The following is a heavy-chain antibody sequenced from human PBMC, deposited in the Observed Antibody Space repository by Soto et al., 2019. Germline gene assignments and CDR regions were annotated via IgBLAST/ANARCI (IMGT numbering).Heavy chain of an antibody. Sequence: QVQLVESGGGVVQPGRSLRLSCAASGFTFSSYGMHWVRQAPGKGLEWVAVIWYDGSNKYYADSVKGRFTISRDNSKNTLYLQMNSLRAEDTAVYYCARDSEYYDFWSGTPSPGGMNMDVWGQGTTVTVSS. J-gene: IGHJ6*02. CDR2: IWYDGSNK. CDR3: ARDSEYYDFWSGTPSPGGMNMDV. V-gene: IGHV3-33*01. D-gene: IGHD3-3*01. CDR1: GFTFSSYG.